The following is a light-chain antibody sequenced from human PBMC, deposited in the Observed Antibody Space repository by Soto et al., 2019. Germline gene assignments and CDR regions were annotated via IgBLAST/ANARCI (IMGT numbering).Light chain of an antibody. Sequence: DIQMTQSPSSLSASVGDRVTITCRASQSISSYLNWYRQKPGKAPKLLIYAASSLQSGVPSRFSGSGSGTDFTLTISSLQPDDFATSYCQQYNSYSRTFGQGTKVDIK. CDR2: AAS. CDR3: QQYNSYSRT. CDR1: QSISSY. J-gene: IGKJ1*01. V-gene: IGKV1-39*01.